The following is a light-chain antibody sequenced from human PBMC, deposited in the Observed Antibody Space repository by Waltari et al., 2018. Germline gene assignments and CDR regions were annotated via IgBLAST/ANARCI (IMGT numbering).Light chain of an antibody. Sequence: SYELTQPPSVSVSPGQTARITCSGHELPRKYAYWFQQKSGQAPRLVIYEDTKRPSGIPARFSGSSSGTVATLTITGAQVDDDADCYCYSSDTTGLRVFGGGTTVVVL. J-gene: IGLJ1*01. V-gene: IGLV3-10*01. CDR2: EDT. CDR1: ELPRKY. CDR3: YSSDTTGLRV.